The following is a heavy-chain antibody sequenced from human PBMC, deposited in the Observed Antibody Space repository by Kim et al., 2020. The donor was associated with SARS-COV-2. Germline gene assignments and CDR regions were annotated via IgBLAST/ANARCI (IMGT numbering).Heavy chain of an antibody. Sequence: GGSLRLSCAASGFTFSSYGMHWVRQAPGKGLEWVAVIWYDGSNKYYADSVKGRFTISRDNSKNTLYLQMNSLRAEDTAVYYCARINWGFVNDYWGQGTLVTVSS. CDR3: ARINWGFVNDY. CDR1: GFTFSSYG. V-gene: IGHV3-33*01. J-gene: IGHJ4*02. D-gene: IGHD7-27*01. CDR2: IWYDGSNK.